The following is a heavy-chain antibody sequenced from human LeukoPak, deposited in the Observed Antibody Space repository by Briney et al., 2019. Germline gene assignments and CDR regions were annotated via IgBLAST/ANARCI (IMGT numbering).Heavy chain of an antibody. J-gene: IGHJ6*03. CDR3: ARSYRGYYYYYMDV. V-gene: IGHV3-11*01. D-gene: IGHD1-14*01. CDR2: ISSSGSTI. Sequence: PGGSLRLSCAASGFTFSDYYMSWIRQAPGKGLEWVSYISSSGSTIYYADSVKGRFTISRDNAKNSLHLQMNSLRAEDTAVYYCARSYRGYYYYYMDVWGKGTTVTISS. CDR1: GFTFSDYY.